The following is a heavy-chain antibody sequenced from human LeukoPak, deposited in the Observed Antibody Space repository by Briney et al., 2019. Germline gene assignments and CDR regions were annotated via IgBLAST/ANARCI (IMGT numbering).Heavy chain of an antibody. D-gene: IGHD6-6*01. Sequence: LAGGSLRLSCAASGFTVSSNYMSWVRQAPGKGLEWVSVIYSGGSTYYADSVKGRFTISRDNSKNTLYLQMNSLRAEDTAVYYCAKDSTIAARRPHYFDYWGQGTLVTVSS. V-gene: IGHV3-53*05. CDR1: GFTVSSNY. J-gene: IGHJ4*02. CDR2: IYSGGST. CDR3: AKDSTIAARRPHYFDY.